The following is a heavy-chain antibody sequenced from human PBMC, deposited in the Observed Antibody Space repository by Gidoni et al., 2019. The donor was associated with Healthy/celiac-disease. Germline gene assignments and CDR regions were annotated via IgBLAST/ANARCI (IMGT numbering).Heavy chain of an antibody. CDR1: GFTFSSYG. CDR2: ISYDGSNK. V-gene: IGHV3-30*18. J-gene: IGHJ4*02. CDR3: AKDFRRLERHILEALQDY. Sequence: QVQLVESGGGVVQPGRSLRLSCAASGFTFSSYGMHWVRQAPGKGLEWVAVISYDGSNKYYADSVKGRFTISRDNSKNTLYLQMNSLRAEDTAVYYCAKDFRRLERHILEALQDYWGQGTLVTVSS. D-gene: IGHD1-1*01.